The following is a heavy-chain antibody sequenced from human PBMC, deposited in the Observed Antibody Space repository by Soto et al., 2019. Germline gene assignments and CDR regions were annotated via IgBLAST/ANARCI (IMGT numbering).Heavy chain of an antibody. Sequence: QLQLQESGSGLVKPSQTLSLTCAVSGGSISSGGYSWSWIRQPPGKGLEWIGYIYHSGSTYYNPSLKSRVTISVYRSKNQFSLKLSSVTAADTAVYYCARGGPGEVRGVPLDYWGQGTLVTASS. J-gene: IGHJ4*02. CDR1: GGSISSGGYS. V-gene: IGHV4-30-2*01. CDR2: IYHSGST. CDR3: ARGGPGEVRGVPLDY. D-gene: IGHD3-10*01.